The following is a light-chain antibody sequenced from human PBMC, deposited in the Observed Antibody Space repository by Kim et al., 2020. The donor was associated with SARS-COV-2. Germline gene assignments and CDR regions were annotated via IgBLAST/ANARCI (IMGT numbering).Light chain of an antibody. CDR1: SSDVGGYTY. Sequence: GHALTLTGTGTSSDVGGYTYVSWYQQHPAKAPKLILYADSTRPSWISYRFSGSKYGNTASLTISGLQAEDEADYYCSSYTASSTLVFGTGTKVTVL. V-gene: IGLV2-14*03. CDR3: SSYTASSTLV. CDR2: ADS. J-gene: IGLJ1*01.